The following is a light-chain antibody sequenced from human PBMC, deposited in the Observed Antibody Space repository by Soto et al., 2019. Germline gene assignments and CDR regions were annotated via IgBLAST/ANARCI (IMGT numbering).Light chain of an antibody. CDR2: DVS. CDR1: SSDVGGYNY. Sequence: QSALTQPASVSGSPGQSITISCTGTSSDVGGYNYVSWYQQHPGKAPKLMIYDVSNRPSGVSNRFTGSNSSTTASLTISGLQAEDEADYYCSSYTSGSAPVVFGGGTKLTVL. V-gene: IGLV2-14*01. J-gene: IGLJ2*01. CDR3: SSYTSGSAPVV.